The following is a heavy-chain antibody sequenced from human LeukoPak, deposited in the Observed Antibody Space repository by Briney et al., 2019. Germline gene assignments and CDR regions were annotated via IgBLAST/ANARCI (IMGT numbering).Heavy chain of an antibody. V-gene: IGHV4-31*03. Sequence: YPSETLSLTCTVSGGSISSGGYYWCWIRQHPGKGLEWIGYIYYSGSTYYNPSLKSRVTISVDTSKNQFSLKLSSVTAADTAVYYCARGGPRYCSSTSCYSFDYWGQGTLVTVSS. D-gene: IGHD2-2*01. CDR3: ARGGPRYCSSTSCYSFDY. CDR1: GGSISSGGYY. J-gene: IGHJ4*02. CDR2: IYYSGST.